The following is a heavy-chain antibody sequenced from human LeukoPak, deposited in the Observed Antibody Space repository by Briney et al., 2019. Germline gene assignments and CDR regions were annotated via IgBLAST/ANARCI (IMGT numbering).Heavy chain of an antibody. V-gene: IGHV4-4*07. D-gene: IGHD2-2*01. CDR2: IYTSGST. CDR1: GDSISSYY. J-gene: IGHJ3*02. CDR3: ARGSLYCSSTSCYARLFSDAFDI. Sequence: SETLSLTCAVSGDSISSYYWSWIRQPAGKGLEWIGRIYTSGSTNYNPSLKSRVTISVDKSKNQFSLKLSSVTAADTAVYYCARGSLYCSSTSCYARLFSDAFDIWGQGTMVTVSS.